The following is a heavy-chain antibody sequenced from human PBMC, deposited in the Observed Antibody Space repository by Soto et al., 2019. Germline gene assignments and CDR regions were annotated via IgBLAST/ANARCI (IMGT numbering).Heavy chain of an antibody. Sequence: GASVKVSCKASGYTFTSCYMHWVRQAPGQGLEWMGIINPSGGSTSYAQKFQGRVTMTRNTSVSTAYMELSSLRSEDTAVYYCARGGVFFFAAPTNPFDYWGQGTLDTVSS. J-gene: IGHJ4*02. CDR1: GYTFTSCY. CDR3: ARGGVFFFAAPTNPFDY. V-gene: IGHV1-46*01. CDR2: INPSGGST. D-gene: IGHD3-10*01.